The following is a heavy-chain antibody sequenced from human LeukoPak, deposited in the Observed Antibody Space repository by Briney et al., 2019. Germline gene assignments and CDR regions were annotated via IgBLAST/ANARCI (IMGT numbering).Heavy chain of an antibody. CDR2: ISGSADPT. V-gene: IGHV3-23*01. CDR1: GLTFSNYA. J-gene: IGHJ1*01. D-gene: IGHD3-16*01. CDR3: ATDLDDYNTLAPVFQY. Sequence: GGSLRLSCAASGLTFSNYAMSWVRQAPGKGLEWVSTISGSADPTYYADSVKGRFTISRDNSKSTLDLQMNSLRADDTAVYYCATDLDDYNTLAPVFQYWGQGTLVTVSS.